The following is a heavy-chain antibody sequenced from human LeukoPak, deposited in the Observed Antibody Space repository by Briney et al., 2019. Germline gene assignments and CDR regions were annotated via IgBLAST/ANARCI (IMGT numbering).Heavy chain of an antibody. V-gene: IGHV4-34*01. J-gene: IGHJ4*02. Sequence: PSETLSLTCAVYGGSFSGYYWSWIRQPPGKGLEWIGEINHSGSTNYNPSLKSRVTISVDTSKNQFSLKLSSVTAADTAVYYCATGYCSGGSCYLPSDYWGQGTLVTVSS. CDR3: ATGYCSGGSCYLPSDY. D-gene: IGHD2-15*01. CDR1: GGSFSGYY. CDR2: INHSGST.